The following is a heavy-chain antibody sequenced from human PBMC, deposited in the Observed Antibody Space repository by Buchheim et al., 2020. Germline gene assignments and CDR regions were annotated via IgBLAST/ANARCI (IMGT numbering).Heavy chain of an antibody. CDR1: GYTFTGYY. CDR3: ARSYYDILTGASYGMDV. V-gene: IGHV1-2*04. Sequence: QVQLVQSGAEVKKPGASVKVSCKASGYTFTGYYMHWVRQAPGQGLEWMGWINPNSGGTNYAKKFQGWVTMTRDTSISTSYMELSRLRSDDTAVYYCARSYYDILTGASYGMDVWGQGTT. J-gene: IGHJ6*02. CDR2: INPNSGGT. D-gene: IGHD3-9*01.